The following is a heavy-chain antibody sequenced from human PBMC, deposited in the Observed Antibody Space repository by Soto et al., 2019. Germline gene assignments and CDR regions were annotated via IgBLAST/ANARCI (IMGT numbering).Heavy chain of an antibody. CDR2: IIPILGIA. Sequence: QVQLVQSGAEVKKPGSSVKVSCKASGGTFSSYTISWVRQAPGQGLEWMGRIIPILGIANYAQKFQGRVSITADKSTSTAYIELSSLRSEAAAVYYCARDSRGYDENWFAPWGQGTMVPVSS. V-gene: IGHV1-69*02. J-gene: IGHJ5*02. D-gene: IGHD5-12*01. CDR3: ARDSRGYDENWFAP. CDR1: GGTFSSYT.